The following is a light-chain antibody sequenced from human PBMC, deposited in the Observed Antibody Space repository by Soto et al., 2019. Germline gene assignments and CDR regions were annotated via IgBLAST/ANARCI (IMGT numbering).Light chain of an antibody. CDR1: QSVSSN. CDR2: GAS. Sequence: IVMTQSPATLSVSPGERATPSCRASQSVSSNLAWYQQKPGQAPRLLIYGASTRATGIPARFSGSGSGTEFTLTISSLQSEDFAVYYCQQYNNWPPGTFGQGTKVDIK. J-gene: IGKJ1*01. V-gene: IGKV3-15*01. CDR3: QQYNNWPPGT.